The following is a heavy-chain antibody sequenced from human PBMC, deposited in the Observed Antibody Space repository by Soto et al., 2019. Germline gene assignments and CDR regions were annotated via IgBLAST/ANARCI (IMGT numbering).Heavy chain of an antibody. V-gene: IGHV3-7*03. CDR2: IKFDGSEK. Sequence: PWGSLRLSCAASGFDFSVYWMSWVRQAPGKGPEWVSNIKFDGSEKQYVDSVKGRFTISRDNARNSVFLQMNSLRAGDTAVYYCVKDGGYCSSATCYSKPNHYFDXWGQGTLVTVSX. CDR1: GFDFSVYW. J-gene: IGHJ4*02. CDR3: VKDGGYCSSATCYSKPNHYFDX. D-gene: IGHD2-2*01.